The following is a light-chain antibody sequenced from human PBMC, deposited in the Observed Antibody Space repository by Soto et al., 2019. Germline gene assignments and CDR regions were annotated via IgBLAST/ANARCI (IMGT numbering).Light chain of an antibody. CDR3: QQYGTSLT. CDR2: AAS. V-gene: IGKV3-20*01. CDR1: QSIKNNF. Sequence: IVLTQSPGALSLSPGEGATLSCRASQSIKNNFLAWYHQRPGQAPRLLIHAASIRASGISDRFSGTASGTDFTLTISRLEPDDFGVYYCQQYGTSLTFGCGTRVE. J-gene: IGKJ4*01.